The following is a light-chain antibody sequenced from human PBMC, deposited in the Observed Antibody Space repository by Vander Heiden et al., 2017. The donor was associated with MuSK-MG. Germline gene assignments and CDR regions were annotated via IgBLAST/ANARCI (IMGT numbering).Light chain of an antibody. CDR3: QQAQSPPRT. CDR2: SAS. Sequence: DIQLTQSPSFLSASVGDRVTITCRASQSINSYLAWYQQKSGKAPKLLIHSASTLQSGVPSRFNGSGSGTEFTLTISSLQPEEYATYYCQQAQSPPRTFGQGTTVEI. CDR1: QSINSY. V-gene: IGKV1-9*01. J-gene: IGKJ1*01.